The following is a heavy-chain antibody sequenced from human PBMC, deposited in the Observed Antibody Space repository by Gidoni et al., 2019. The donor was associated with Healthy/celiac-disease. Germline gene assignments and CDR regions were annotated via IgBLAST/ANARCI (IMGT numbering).Heavy chain of an antibody. D-gene: IGHD4-17*01. V-gene: IGHV4-34*01. CDR3: ARGRLRGDYVRRFYFQH. J-gene: IGHJ1*01. CDR2: INHSGST. Sequence: QVQLQQWGAGLLKPSETLSLTCAVYGGSFSGYYWSWIRQPPGKGLEWIGEINHSGSTNYNPSLKSRVTISVDTSKNQFSLKLSSVTAADTAVYYCARGRLRGDYVRRFYFQHWGQGTLVTVSS. CDR1: GGSFSGYY.